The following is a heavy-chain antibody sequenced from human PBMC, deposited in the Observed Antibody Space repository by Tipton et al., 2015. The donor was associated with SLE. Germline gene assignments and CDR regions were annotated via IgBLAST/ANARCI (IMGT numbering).Heavy chain of an antibody. V-gene: IGHV4-31*03. Sequence: TLSLTCTVSGGSISSGGYYWSWIRQHPGKGLEWIGYIYYSGSTYYNPSPKSRVTISVDTSKNQFSLKLSSVTAADTAVYYCARSLPTQLVVDYWGQGTLVTVSS. J-gene: IGHJ4*02. D-gene: IGHD6-13*01. CDR1: GGSISSGGYY. CDR3: ARSLPTQLVVDY. CDR2: IYYSGST.